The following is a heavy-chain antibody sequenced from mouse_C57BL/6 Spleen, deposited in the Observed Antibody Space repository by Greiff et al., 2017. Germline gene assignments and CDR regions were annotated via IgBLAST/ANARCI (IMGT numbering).Heavy chain of an antibody. Sequence: EVQGVESGEGLVKPGGSLTLSCAASGFTFSSYAMSWVRQTPEKRLEWVAYISSGGDYIYYADTVKGRFTISRDNARNTLYLQMSSLKSEDTAMYYCTRGDSNYYFDYWGQGTTLTVSS. V-gene: IGHV5-9-1*02. CDR1: GFTFSSYA. D-gene: IGHD2-5*01. CDR3: TRGDSNYYFDY. J-gene: IGHJ2*01. CDR2: ISSGGDYI.